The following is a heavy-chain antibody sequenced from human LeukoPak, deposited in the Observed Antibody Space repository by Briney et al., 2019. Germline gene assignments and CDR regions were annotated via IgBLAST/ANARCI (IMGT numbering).Heavy chain of an antibody. J-gene: IGHJ5*02. CDR1: GGSISSSSYY. CDR2: IYYSGST. Sequence: SETLSLTCTVSGGSISSSSYYWGWIRQPPGTGLEWIGSIYYSGSTYYNPSLKSRVTISVDTSKNQFSLKLSSVTAADTAVYYCARAEYSSSGWFDPWGQGTLVTVSS. V-gene: IGHV4-39*07. CDR3: ARAEYSSSGWFDP. D-gene: IGHD6-6*01.